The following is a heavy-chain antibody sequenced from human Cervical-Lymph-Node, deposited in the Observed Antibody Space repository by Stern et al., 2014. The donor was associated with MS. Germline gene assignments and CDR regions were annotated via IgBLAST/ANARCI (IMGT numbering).Heavy chain of an antibody. CDR2: SIPIFGTA. CDR3: ARGELKEGLVRGMDV. CDR1: GGTFSSYA. J-gene: IGHJ6*02. V-gene: IGHV1-69*01. Sequence: VQLVESGAEVKKPGSSGKVSCKASGGTFSSYAISWVRQAPGQGLEWMGGSIPIFGTANYAQKFQGRVTITADESTSTAYMELSSLRPEDTAVYYCARGELKEGLVRGMDVWGQGTTVTVSS. D-gene: IGHD1-26*01.